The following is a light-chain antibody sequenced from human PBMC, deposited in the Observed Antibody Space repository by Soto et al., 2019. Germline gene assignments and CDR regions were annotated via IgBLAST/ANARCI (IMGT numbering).Light chain of an antibody. CDR1: QSVSSN. J-gene: IGKJ2*01. Sequence: EIVMTQPPATLSVSPGERATLSCRASQSVSSNLAWYQQKPGQAPRLLIYGASTRATGIPARFSGSGSGTEFTLTISSLQSEDFALYYCQQYNNWPPKYTFGQGTKLEIK. V-gene: IGKV3-15*01. CDR2: GAS. CDR3: QQYNNWPPKYT.